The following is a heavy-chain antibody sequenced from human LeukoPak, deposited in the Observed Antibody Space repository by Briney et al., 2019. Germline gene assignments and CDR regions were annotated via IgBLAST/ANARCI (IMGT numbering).Heavy chain of an antibody. CDR2: IKHDGSEK. J-gene: IGHJ4*02. CDR3: AKDRSGYDFDY. V-gene: IGHV3-7*01. CDR1: GFTFSNYW. Sequence: PGGSLRLSCEASGFTFSNYWMSWVRQAPGKGLEWVANIKHDGSEKYYVDSVKGRFTISRDNGKNSLYVQMSSLSVEDTAVYYCAKDRSGYDFDYWGQGTLVTVSS. D-gene: IGHD5-12*01.